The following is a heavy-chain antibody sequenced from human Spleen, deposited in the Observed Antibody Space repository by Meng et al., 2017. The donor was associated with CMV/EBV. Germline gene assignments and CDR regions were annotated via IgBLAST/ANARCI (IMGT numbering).Heavy chain of an antibody. Sequence: SETLSLTCTASGGSIRSSSYYWGWIRQPPGKGLEWIGSIYYSGSTYYNPFLKSRVTISVDTSKNQFSLKLSSVTAADTAVYYCARDYITGTTGYYYGMDVWGQGTTVTVSS. V-gene: IGHV4-39*07. J-gene: IGHJ6*02. CDR1: GGSIRSSSYY. CDR2: IYYSGST. D-gene: IGHD1-7*01. CDR3: ARDYITGTTGYYYGMDV.